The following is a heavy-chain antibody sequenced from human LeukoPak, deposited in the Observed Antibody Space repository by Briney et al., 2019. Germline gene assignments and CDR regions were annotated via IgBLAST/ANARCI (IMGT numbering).Heavy chain of an antibody. Sequence: SVKVSCKASGGTFGSYAISCVRQAPGQGLEWMGGIIPIFGTANYAQKFQGRVTITADESTSTAYMELSSLRSEDTAVYYCARGRWKGSGYVPSDRQRRNWFDPWGLGTLVTVSS. CDR3: ARGRWKGSGYVPSDRQRRNWFDP. CDR2: IIPIFGTA. J-gene: IGHJ5*02. CDR1: GGTFGSYA. D-gene: IGHD5-12*01. V-gene: IGHV1-69*13.